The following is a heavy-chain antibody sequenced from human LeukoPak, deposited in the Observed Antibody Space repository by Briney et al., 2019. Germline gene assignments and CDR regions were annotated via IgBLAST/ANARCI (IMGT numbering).Heavy chain of an antibody. CDR1: GGSISSYY. V-gene: IGHV4-59*08. J-gene: IGHJ4*02. CDR3: ARHRFASPLDS. D-gene: IGHD2-21*01. Sequence: SETLSLTCTVSGGSISSYYWSWIRQPPGKGLEWIGYIFYTGDSNHNPSFKSRVSISLDTSKDQVSLKLYPVTAADTAVYYCARHRFASPLDSWGQGTLVTVSS. CDR2: IFYTGDS.